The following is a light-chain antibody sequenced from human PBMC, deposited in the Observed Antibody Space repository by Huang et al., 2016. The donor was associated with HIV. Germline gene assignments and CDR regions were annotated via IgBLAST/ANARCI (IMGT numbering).Light chain of an antibody. CDR3: QQYNDWPQT. CDR2: DAS. CDR1: QSVSSN. V-gene: IGKV3-15*01. J-gene: IGKJ4*01. Sequence: EIVMTQSPATLSVSPGERATLSCRASQSVSSNLAWYQQKPGQAPRILIYDASARATGVAARFSGSGSGTEFTLSINSLRSEDFAVYYCQQYNDWPQTFGGGTKVEIK.